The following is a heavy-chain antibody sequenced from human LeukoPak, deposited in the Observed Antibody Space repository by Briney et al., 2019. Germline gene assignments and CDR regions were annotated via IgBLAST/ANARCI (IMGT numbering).Heavy chain of an antibody. CDR1: GGSFSGYY. J-gene: IGHJ5*02. D-gene: IGHD6-6*01. CDR2: INHSGST. Sequence: SETLSLTCAVYGGSFSGYYWSWIRQPPGKGLEWIGEINHSGSTNYNPSLKSRVTISVDTSKNQFSLKLSSVTAADTAVYYCARGVSSSSHQRSGWFDPWGQGTLVTVSS. V-gene: IGHV4-34*01. CDR3: ARGVSSSSHQRSGWFDP.